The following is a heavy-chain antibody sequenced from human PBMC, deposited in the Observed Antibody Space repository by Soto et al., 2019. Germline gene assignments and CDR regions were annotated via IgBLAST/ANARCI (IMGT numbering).Heavy chain of an antibody. D-gene: IGHD1-26*01. J-gene: IGHJ4*02. CDR2: ISYDGSNK. Sequence: GGSLRLSCAASGFTFSSYAMHWVRQAPGKGLEWVAVISYDGSNKYYADSVKGRFTISRDNSKNTLYLQMNSLRAEDTAVYYCASDGALSVGARECFDYWGQGPLVTVSS. V-gene: IGHV3-30-3*01. CDR3: ASDGALSVGARECFDY. CDR1: GFTFSSYA.